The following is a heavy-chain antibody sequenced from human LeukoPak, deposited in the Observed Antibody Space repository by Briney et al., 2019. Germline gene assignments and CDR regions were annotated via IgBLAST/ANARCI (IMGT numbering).Heavy chain of an antibody. CDR1: GYSFTSYW. V-gene: IGHV5-51*01. Sequence: GESLKISCKGSGYSFTSYWIGWVRQMPGKGLEWMGIIYPGDSDTRYSPSFQGQVTFSADKSISTAYLQWSSLKASDTAIYYCARERGGSGYDSGLDFDYWGQGTLVTVSS. CDR2: IYPGDSDT. J-gene: IGHJ4*02. D-gene: IGHD5-12*01. CDR3: ARERGGSGYDSGLDFDY.